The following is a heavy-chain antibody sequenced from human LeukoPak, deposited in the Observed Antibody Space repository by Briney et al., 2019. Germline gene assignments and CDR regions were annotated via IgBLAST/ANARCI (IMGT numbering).Heavy chain of an antibody. D-gene: IGHD6-19*01. V-gene: IGHV4-4*07. J-gene: IGHJ3*02. CDR2: TYTSGST. Sequence: PSETLSLTCTASGGSISSYYWSWIRQPAGKGLEWIGRTYTSGSTNYNPSLKSRVTMSVDTSKNQFSLKLSSVTAADTAVYYCARGSAQVANIAVAGIVDAFDIWGQGTMVTVSS. CDR3: ARGSAQVANIAVAGIVDAFDI. CDR1: GGSISSYY.